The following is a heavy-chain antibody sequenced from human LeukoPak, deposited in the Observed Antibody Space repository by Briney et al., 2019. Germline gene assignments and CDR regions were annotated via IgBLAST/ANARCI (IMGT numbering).Heavy chain of an antibody. J-gene: IGHJ3*02. V-gene: IGHV3-33*01. CDR1: GFTFSSYG. D-gene: IGHD4-17*01. Sequence: PGGSLRLSCAASGFTFSSYGMHWVRQAPGKGLEWVAVIWYDGSNKYYADSVKGRFTISRDNSKNMLYLQMNSLRAEDTAVYYCARVSGDYNSKSDAFDIWGQGTMVTVSS. CDR2: IWYDGSNK. CDR3: ARVSGDYNSKSDAFDI.